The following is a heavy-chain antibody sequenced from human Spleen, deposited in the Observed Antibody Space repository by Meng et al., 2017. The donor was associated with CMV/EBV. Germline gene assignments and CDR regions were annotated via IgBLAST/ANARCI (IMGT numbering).Heavy chain of an antibody. CDR2: IHPHRGDT. V-gene: IGHV1-2*02. Sequence: GESLKISCAASGYTFTGYYMHWVRQAPGQGLEWMGWIHPHRGDTNYAQQFQGRVTLTRDTSINTGYMELTRLTSDDTAVYYCARDNNWGPDYWGQGTLVTVSS. D-gene: IGHD7-27*01. CDR1: GYTFTGYY. CDR3: ARDNNWGPDY. J-gene: IGHJ4*02.